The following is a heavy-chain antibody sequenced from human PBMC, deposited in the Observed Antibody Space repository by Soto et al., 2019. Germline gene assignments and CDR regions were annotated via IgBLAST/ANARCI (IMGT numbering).Heavy chain of an antibody. CDR3: ARATYYYDSSGYSDRVLDY. CDR2: IYYSGNT. Sequence: SQPMSLTCSVAGGSISSGCYYWSRIRQHPGKGLEWIGYIYYSGNTYYNPSLKSRVTISEDTSKNQFSLKLSSVTAADTAVYYCARATYYYDSSGYSDRVLDYWGQGTLVTVSS. J-gene: IGHJ4*02. D-gene: IGHD3-22*01. V-gene: IGHV4-31*03. CDR1: GGSISSGCYY.